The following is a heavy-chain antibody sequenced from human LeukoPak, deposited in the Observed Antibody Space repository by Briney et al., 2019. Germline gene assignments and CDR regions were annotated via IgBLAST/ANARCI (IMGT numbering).Heavy chain of an antibody. J-gene: IGHJ4*02. Sequence: GGSLRLSCAASGFTFNKYAMSWVRQAPGKGLEWVSTISGRSAGIWYADSVKGRFTISRDNAKNSLYLQMNSLRAEDTALYYCAKDSYYDSSGYYTYWGQGTLVTVSS. V-gene: IGHV3-23*01. D-gene: IGHD3-22*01. CDR1: GFTFNKYA. CDR2: ISGRSAGI. CDR3: AKDSYYDSSGYYTY.